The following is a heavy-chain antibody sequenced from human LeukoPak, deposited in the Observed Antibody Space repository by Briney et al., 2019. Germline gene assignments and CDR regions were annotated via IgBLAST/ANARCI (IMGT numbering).Heavy chain of an antibody. J-gene: IGHJ5*02. D-gene: IGHD2-2*01. V-gene: IGHV4-38-2*01. CDR3: ARFGSTSGRGFDP. Sequence: PSETLSLTCAVSGYSISSAYYWGWIRQPPGKGLGWIGTISHSWTTYFNPSLKSRVPIFLDKSQNQFSLKLASVTAAGTAVYYFARFGSTSGRGFDPWGQGTLVTVSS. CDR1: GYSISSAYY. CDR2: ISHSWTT.